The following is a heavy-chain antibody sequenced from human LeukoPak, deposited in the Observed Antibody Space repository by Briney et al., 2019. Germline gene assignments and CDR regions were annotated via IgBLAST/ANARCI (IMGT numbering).Heavy chain of an antibody. J-gene: IGHJ4*02. V-gene: IGHV3-7*01. CDR1: GFTFSSYW. Sequence: PGGSLRLSCAASGFTFSSYWMSWVRQAPGKGLEWVANIKKDGSEKYYVDSVKGRFTISRDNAKNSLYLQMNSLRAEDTAVYYCAREPPDYCSSTSCYGYWGQGTLVTVSS. D-gene: IGHD2-2*01. CDR3: AREPPDYCSSTSCYGY. CDR2: IKKDGSEK.